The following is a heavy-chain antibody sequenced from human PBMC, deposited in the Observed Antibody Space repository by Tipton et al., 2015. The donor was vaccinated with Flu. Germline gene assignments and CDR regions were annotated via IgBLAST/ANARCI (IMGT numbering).Heavy chain of an antibody. CDR2: IWSDASDK. CDR3: ARRQTSVCAFDY. J-gene: IGHJ4*02. Sequence: SLRLSCAASGFTFSKYGMHWVRQAPGKGLEWVAVIWSDASDKYYTESVKGRFTISRDNSKNTLFLQMDSLRVDDTAVYYCARRQTSVCAFDYWGQGTPVTVSS. CDR1: GFTFSKYG. D-gene: IGHD2-8*01. V-gene: IGHV3-33*01.